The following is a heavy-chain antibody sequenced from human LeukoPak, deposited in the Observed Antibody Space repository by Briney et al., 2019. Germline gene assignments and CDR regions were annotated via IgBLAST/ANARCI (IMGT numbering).Heavy chain of an antibody. CDR2: IRRRAYGGAA. D-gene: IGHD6-6*01. V-gene: IGHV3-49*04. J-gene: IGHJ4*02. Sequence: GQSLRLSCTTSGFALDDFAMSWVRQPAGKGLEWVGFIRRRAYGGAAEYAASVKGRFIISRDDSKGIAYLQMNSLKTEDTAVYYCSRNVLVDFDYWGQGSRVIVSP. CDR1: GFALDDFA. CDR3: SRNVLVDFDY.